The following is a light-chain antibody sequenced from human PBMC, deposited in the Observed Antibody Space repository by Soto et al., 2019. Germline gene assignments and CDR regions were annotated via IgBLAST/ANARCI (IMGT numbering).Light chain of an antibody. V-gene: IGKV3-11*01. CDR1: QSVSSY. Sequence: EIVLTQSPATLSLSPGERATLSCRASQSVSSYLAWYQQKPGQAPRLLIYDASNRATGIPARFSGSGSGTDFTLTISSLEPEYFAVYYCQQRSNSYTFGQGTKLEIK. CDR3: QQRSNSYT. CDR2: DAS. J-gene: IGKJ2*01.